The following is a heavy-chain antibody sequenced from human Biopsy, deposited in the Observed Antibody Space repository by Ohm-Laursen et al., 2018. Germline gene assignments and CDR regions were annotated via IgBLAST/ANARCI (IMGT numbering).Heavy chain of an antibody. Sequence: SLRLSCTASGFKFDEFAMHWVRQTPGKGLEWVSAINWNSDRVDYADSVKGRFTISRDNAKNTLYLQIDNLRAEDTALYYCARAGPYYSDFWGQGTLVTVSS. CDR3: ARAGPYYSDF. CDR1: GFKFDEFA. V-gene: IGHV3-9*01. CDR2: INWNSDRV. J-gene: IGHJ4*02.